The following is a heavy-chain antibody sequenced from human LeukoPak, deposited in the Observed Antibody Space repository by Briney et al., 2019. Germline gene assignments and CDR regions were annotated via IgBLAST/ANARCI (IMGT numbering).Heavy chain of an antibody. V-gene: IGHV4-34*01. J-gene: IGHJ4*02. D-gene: IGHD2-15*01. CDR3: ARGPPLPGGGSRYDY. CDR2: INHSGST. CDR1: GGSFSGYY. Sequence: SETLSLTCAVYGGSFSGYYWSWIRQPPGKGLEWIGEINHSGSTNYNPSLKSRVTISVDTSKNQFSLKLSSVTAADTAVYYCARGPPLPGGGSRYDYWGQGTLVTVSS.